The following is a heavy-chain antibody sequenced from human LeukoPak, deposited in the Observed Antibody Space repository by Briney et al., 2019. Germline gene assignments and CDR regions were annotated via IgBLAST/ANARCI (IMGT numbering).Heavy chain of an antibody. Sequence: SETLSLTCTVSGGSISSGGYYWSWIRQHPGKGLERIGYIYYSRSTYYNPSLKSRVTISVDTSKNQFSLKLSSVTAADTAVYYCARAGLYCSSTSCYDAFDIWGQGTMVTVSS. D-gene: IGHD2-2*01. V-gene: IGHV4-31*03. CDR3: ARAGLYCSSTSCYDAFDI. J-gene: IGHJ3*02. CDR2: IYYSRST. CDR1: GGSISSGGYY.